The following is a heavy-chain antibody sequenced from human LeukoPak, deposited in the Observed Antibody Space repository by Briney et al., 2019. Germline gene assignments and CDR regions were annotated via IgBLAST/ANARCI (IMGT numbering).Heavy chain of an antibody. CDR3: ARGWGGSHYVWGSYRSPPPFDY. V-gene: IGHV4-39*01. J-gene: IGHJ4*02. Sequence: PSETLSLTCTVSGGSISSSSYYWGWIRQPPGKGLEWIGSIYYSGSTYYNPSLKSRVTISVDTSKNQFSLKLSSVTAADTAVYYCARGWGGSHYVWGSYRSPPPFDYWGQGTLVTVSS. D-gene: IGHD3-16*02. CDR1: GGSISSSSYY. CDR2: IYYSGST.